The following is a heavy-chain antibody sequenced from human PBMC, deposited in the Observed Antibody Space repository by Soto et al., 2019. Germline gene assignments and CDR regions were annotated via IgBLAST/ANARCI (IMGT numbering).Heavy chain of an antibody. J-gene: IGHJ6*02. Sequence: GASVKVSCKASGYTFTSYYMHWVRQAPGQGLEWMGRINPNSGGTNYAQKFQGRVTMTRDTSISTAYMELSRLRSDDTAVYYCARVGGGTGTTLDYYYGMDVWGQGTTVTVSS. CDR3: ARVGGGTGTTLDYYYGMDV. CDR1: GYTFTSYY. CDR2: INPNSGGT. V-gene: IGHV1-2*02. D-gene: IGHD1-7*01.